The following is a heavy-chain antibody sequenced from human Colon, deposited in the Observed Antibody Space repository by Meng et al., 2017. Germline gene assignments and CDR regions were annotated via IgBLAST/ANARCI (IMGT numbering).Heavy chain of an antibody. D-gene: IGHD3-22*01. CDR1: GGSISSSNW. CDR2: IYHSGST. J-gene: IGHJ2*01. Sequence: GSLRLSCAVSGGSISSSNWWSWVRQPPGKGLEWIGEIYHSGSTNYNPSLKSRVTISVDKSKNQFSLKLSSVTAADTAVYYCARDPSYDYDSSGYYLRYFDLWGSGTLVTVS. CDR3: ARDPSYDYDSSGYYLRYFDL. V-gene: IGHV4-4*02.